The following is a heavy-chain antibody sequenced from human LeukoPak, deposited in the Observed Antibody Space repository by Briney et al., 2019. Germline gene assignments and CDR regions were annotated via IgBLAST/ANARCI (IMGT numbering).Heavy chain of an antibody. Sequence: GASVKVSCKASGYTFTSYGISWVRQAPGQGLDWMEWISAYNGNTNYAQKLQGRVTMTTDTSTSTAYMELRSLRSDDTAVYYCARVQAGELLENWFDPWGQGTLVTVSS. V-gene: IGHV1-18*01. CDR1: GYTFTSYG. CDR3: ARVQAGELLENWFDP. D-gene: IGHD1-26*01. CDR2: ISAYNGNT. J-gene: IGHJ5*02.